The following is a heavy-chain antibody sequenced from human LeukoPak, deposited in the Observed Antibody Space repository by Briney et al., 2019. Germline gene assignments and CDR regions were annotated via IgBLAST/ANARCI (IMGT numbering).Heavy chain of an antibody. CDR2: IYYSGST. V-gene: IGHV4-31*03. D-gene: IGHD6-13*01. J-gene: IGHJ5*02. CDR1: GGSISSGGYY. CDR3: ARAVPRIAAAGIHWFDP. Sequence: SETLSLTCTVSGGSISSGGYYWSWIRQHPGKGLEWIGYIYYSGSTYYNPSLKSRVTISVDTSKNQFSLKLSSVTAADTAVYSCARAVPRIAAAGIHWFDPWGQGTLVTVSS.